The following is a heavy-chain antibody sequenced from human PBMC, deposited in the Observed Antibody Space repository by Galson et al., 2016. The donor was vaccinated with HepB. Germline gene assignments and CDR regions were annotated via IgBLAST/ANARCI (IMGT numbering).Heavy chain of an antibody. J-gene: IGHJ6*02. V-gene: IGHV3-21*01. D-gene: IGHD3-10*01. Sequence: SLRLSCAASGFTFNDYSMNWVRQAPGKGLEWVSSISSRNNFMHYADSVEGRFTISRDDSKNSLYLHMSSLRVEDTAVYYCVRPSSYSSPAYYYYAMDVWGQGTTVTVSS. CDR3: VRPSSYSSPAYYYYAMDV. CDR2: ISSRNNFM. CDR1: GFTFNDYS.